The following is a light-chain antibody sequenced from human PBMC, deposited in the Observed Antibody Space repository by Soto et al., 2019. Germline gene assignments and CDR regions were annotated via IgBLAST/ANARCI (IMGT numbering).Light chain of an antibody. Sequence: QSVLTQPPSASGTPGQLVAISCSGSSSNLGSNTVTWYQQLPGTPVFLLIYSTSQRSAGVPGRFCGAMSSASASLSISGLQSADEAEYYCATWDNRLDLYVFGTGTKVTVL. J-gene: IGLJ1*01. CDR3: ATWDNRLDLYV. CDR2: STS. CDR1: SSNLGSNT. V-gene: IGLV1-44*01.